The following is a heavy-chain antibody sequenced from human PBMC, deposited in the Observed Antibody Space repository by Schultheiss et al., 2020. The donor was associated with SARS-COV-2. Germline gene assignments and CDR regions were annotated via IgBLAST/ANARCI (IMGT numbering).Heavy chain of an antibody. CDR2: IIPILGIA. D-gene: IGHD4-17*01. V-gene: IGHV1-69*04. Sequence: SVKVSCKASGYTFTGYYMHWVRQAPGQGLEWMGRIIPILGIANYAQKFQGRVTITADKSTSTAYMELSSLRSEDTAVYYCAREEADYGDYGFVYWGQGTLVTVSS. CDR3: AREEADYGDYGFVY. CDR1: GYTFTGYY. J-gene: IGHJ4*02.